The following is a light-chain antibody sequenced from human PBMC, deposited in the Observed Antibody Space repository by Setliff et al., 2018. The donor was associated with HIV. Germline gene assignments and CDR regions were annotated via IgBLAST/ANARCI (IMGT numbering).Light chain of an antibody. CDR2: DTR. J-gene: IGLJ3*02. Sequence: QAVVTQEPSLTVSPGGTVTLTCGSSTGAVTSGHYPYWFQQKPGQAPRTLIYDTRNKHSWTPARFSGSLLGGKAALTLSGAQPADEAEYYCLLSYYGTRVFGGGT. V-gene: IGLV7-46*01. CDR1: TGAVTSGHY. CDR3: LLSYYGTRV.